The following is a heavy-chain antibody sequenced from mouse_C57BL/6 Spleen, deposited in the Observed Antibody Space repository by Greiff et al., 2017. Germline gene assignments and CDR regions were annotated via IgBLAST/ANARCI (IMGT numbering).Heavy chain of an antibody. CDR1: GFSINSDCY. CDR3: ARDRGYGSSYWYFDV. V-gene: IGHV3-3*01. Sequence: EVQLQESGPRLVRPSQTPSLTCTVTGFSINSDCYWIWIRQFPGNKLEYIGYTFYSGITYYNPSLASRTYITRDPSKNQFSLKLSSVTTEDTATYYCARDRGYGSSYWYFDVWGTGTTVTVSS. D-gene: IGHD1-1*01. J-gene: IGHJ1*03. CDR2: TFYSGIT.